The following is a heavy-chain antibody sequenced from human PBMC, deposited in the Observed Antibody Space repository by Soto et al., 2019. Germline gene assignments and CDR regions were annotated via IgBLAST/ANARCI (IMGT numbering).Heavy chain of an antibody. CDR2: INPNGGST. CDR3: TRGIASGDY. Sequence: QVQLVQPGAEGKKPGASVKFSCKASGYIFTNFYIHWVRQATGQGLEWIGIINPNGGSTNYAQNFQGRVTMTRDTSTSTVYMDLSSLRSEDTAVYYCTRGIASGDYWGQGTLITVSS. V-gene: IGHV1-46*03. CDR1: GYIFTNFY. J-gene: IGHJ4*02.